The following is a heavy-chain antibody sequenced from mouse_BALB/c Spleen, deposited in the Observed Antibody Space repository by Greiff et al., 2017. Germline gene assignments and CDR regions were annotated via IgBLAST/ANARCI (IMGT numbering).Heavy chain of an antibody. CDR3: ARDYYDYDDAVYYYAMDY. J-gene: IGHJ4*01. CDR1: GFTFSSYA. V-gene: IGHV5-9-4*01. D-gene: IGHD2-4*01. CDR2: ISSGGSYT. Sequence: EVQLVESGGGLVKPGGSLKLSCAASGFTFSSYAMSWVRQSPEKRLEWVAEISSGGSYTYYPDTVTGRFTISRDNAKNTLYLEMSSLRSEDTAMYYCARDYYDYDDAVYYYAMDYWGQGTSVTVSS.